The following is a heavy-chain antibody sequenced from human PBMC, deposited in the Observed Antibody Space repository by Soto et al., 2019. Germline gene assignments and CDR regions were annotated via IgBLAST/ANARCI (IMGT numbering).Heavy chain of an antibody. D-gene: IGHD6-13*01. Sequence: SETLSLTCTVSGGSISSSSYYWGWIRQPPGKGLEWIGSIYYSGSTYYNPSLKSRVTISVDRSKNQFSLKLSSVTAADTAVYYCARGNQYSSSWPFDYWGQGTLVTVS. CDR1: GGSISSSSYY. CDR2: IYYSGST. CDR3: ARGNQYSSSWPFDY. J-gene: IGHJ4*02. V-gene: IGHV4-39*07.